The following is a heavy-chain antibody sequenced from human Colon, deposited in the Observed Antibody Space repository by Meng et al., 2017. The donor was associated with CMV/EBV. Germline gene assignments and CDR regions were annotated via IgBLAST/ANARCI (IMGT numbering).Heavy chain of an antibody. CDR1: GFSLTTRGGG. V-gene: IGHV2-5*02. CDR2: IYWDDDK. CDR3: AHRGDGDYFFDF. Sequence: LKVLGPALVKPPQTLTRPFTFSGFSLTTRGGGVGWIPQPPGKTLEWLALIYWDDDKRYSPSLKNTLTITKDTSKNQVVLTMTNMAAWDTGTYYYAHRGDGDYFFDFWGQGALVTVSS. D-gene: IGHD4-17*01. J-gene: IGHJ4*02.